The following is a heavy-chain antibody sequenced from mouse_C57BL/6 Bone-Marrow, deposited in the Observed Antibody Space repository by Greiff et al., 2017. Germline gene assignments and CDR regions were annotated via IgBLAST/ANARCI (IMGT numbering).Heavy chain of an antibody. CDR2: ISSGGSYT. D-gene: IGHD2-4*01. V-gene: IGHV5-6*01. CDR3: ARYDYFFAY. J-gene: IGHJ3*01. Sequence: EVKLMESGGDLVKPGGSLKLSCAASGFTFSSYGMSWVRQTPDKRLEWVATISSGGSYTYYPDSVKGRFTISRDNAKNTLYLQMSSLKSEDTAMYYCARYDYFFAYWGQGTLVTVSA. CDR1: GFTFSSYG.